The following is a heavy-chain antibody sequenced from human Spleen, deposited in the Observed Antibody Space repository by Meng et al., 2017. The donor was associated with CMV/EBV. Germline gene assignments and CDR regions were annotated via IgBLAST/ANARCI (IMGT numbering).Heavy chain of an antibody. D-gene: IGHD6-6*01. CDR3: ARGALYSSSNGYFQH. V-gene: IGHV4-34*01. CDR1: GGSFSGYY. Sequence: SETLSLTCAVYGGSFSGYYGSWSRQPPGKGLEWIGEINQSGSTNYNPSLKSRVPISVDTSKHQFSLKLSSVTAADTAVYYCARGALYSSSNGYFQHWGQGTLVTVSS. J-gene: IGHJ1*01. CDR2: INQSGST.